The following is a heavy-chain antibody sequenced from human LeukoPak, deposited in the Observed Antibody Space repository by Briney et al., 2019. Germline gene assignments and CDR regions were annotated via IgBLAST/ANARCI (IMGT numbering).Heavy chain of an antibody. D-gene: IGHD6-13*01. CDR2: IYYSGST. CDR1: GDSISISSYF. J-gene: IGHJ5*02. V-gene: IGHV4-39*07. Sequence: SETLSLTCTVSGDSISISSYFWAWIRQPPGKGLEWIGSIYYSGSTYYNASLKSRVSISVDTSKNQFFLKLSSVTAADTALYYCARVVAAAGNNWFDPWGQGTLVTVSS. CDR3: ARVVAAAGNNWFDP.